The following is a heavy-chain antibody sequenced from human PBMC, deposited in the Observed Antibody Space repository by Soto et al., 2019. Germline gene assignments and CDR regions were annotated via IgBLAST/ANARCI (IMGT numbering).Heavy chain of an antibody. CDR3: ARTGAMAYFDY. CDR1: GGSISSYY. CDR2: IYYSGST. D-gene: IGHD5-18*01. J-gene: IGHJ4*02. Sequence: PSETLSLTCTVSGGSISSYYWSWIRQPPGKGLEWIGYIYYSGSTNYNPSLKSRVTISVDTSKNQFSLKLSSVTAADTAVYYCARTGAMAYFDYWGQGTLVTVS. V-gene: IGHV4-59*01.